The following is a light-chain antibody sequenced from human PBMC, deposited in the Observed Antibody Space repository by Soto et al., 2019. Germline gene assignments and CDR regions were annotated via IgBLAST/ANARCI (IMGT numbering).Light chain of an antibody. Sequence: DIQMTQSPSSLSASVGDRVTITCQASQDISTYLNWYQQKPGKAPKLLINDASNLQTGVPSRFSGSGSGTDFTFTISSLQPEDIATYCCQQYGNLPLTFDGGTKVEIK. V-gene: IGKV1-33*01. CDR1: QDISTY. CDR3: QQYGNLPLT. CDR2: DAS. J-gene: IGKJ4*01.